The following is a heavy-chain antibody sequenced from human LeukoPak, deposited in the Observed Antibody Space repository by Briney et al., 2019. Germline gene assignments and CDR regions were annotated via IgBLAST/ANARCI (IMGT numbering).Heavy chain of an antibody. CDR2: IYPGDSDT. V-gene: IGHV5-51*01. D-gene: IGHD2-15*01. CDR3: ARALGYCSGGSCYGADY. Sequence: GESLKISCKGSGYSFTSYWIGWVRQMPGKGLEWMGIIYPGDSDTRYSPSFQGQVTISADKSISTAYLQWSSLKASDTAMYYCARALGYCSGGSCYGADYWGQGTLVTVSS. J-gene: IGHJ4*02. CDR1: GYSFTSYW.